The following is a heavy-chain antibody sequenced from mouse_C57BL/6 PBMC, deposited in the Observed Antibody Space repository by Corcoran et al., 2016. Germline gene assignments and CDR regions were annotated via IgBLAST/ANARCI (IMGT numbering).Heavy chain of an antibody. J-gene: IGHJ4*01. CDR2: IWWDDDK. Sequence: QVTLKESGPGILQPSQTLSLTCSFSGFSLSTFGMGVGWIRQPSGKGLEWLAHIWWDDDKYYNPALKSRLTISKDTSKNQVFLKIANVDTADTATYYCAHSPLLRPYYYAMDYWGQGTSVTVSS. V-gene: IGHV8-8*01. CDR1: GFSLSTFGMG. CDR3: AHSPLLRPYYYAMDY. D-gene: IGHD1-2*01.